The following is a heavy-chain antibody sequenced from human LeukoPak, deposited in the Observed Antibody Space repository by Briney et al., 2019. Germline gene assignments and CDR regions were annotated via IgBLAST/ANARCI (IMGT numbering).Heavy chain of an antibody. CDR3: ARSMYYYDSSGYSKTPFFGY. CDR1: GGSFSGYY. J-gene: IGHJ4*02. V-gene: IGHV4-34*01. D-gene: IGHD3-22*01. CDR2: INHSGST. Sequence: ASETLSLTCAVYGGSFSGYYWSWIRQPPGKGLEWIVEINHSGSTNYNPSLKSRVTISVNTSKNQFSLKLSSVTAADTAVYYGARSMYYYDSSGYSKTPFFGYWGQGTLVTVS.